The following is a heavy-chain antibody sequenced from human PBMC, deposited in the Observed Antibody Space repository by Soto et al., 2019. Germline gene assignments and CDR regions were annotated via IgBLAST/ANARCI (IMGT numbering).Heavy chain of an antibody. CDR3: ARGWLRDPCMH. V-gene: IGHV3-21*01. Sequence: EVQLVESGGDLVKPGGSMSLSCAASGFTFSSYNMNWVRQAPGKGLEWLSSISSSSTYIYYAHSVKGRFTISRDNARNSLYLQMNSLRADDTAVYYCARGWLRDPCMHWGQGTLVTVSS. CDR1: GFTFSSYN. CDR2: ISSSSTYI. J-gene: IGHJ4*02. D-gene: IGHD5-12*01.